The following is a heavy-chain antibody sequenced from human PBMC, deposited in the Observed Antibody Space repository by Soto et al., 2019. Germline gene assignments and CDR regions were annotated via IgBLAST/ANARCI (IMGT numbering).Heavy chain of an antibody. CDR1: GGSISSGGYS. D-gene: IGHD4-4*01. J-gene: IGHJ4*02. V-gene: IGHV4-30-2*01. CDR3: AEGPTTVTTSPVSSFDY. CDR2: IYHSGST. Sequence: PSETLSLTCAVSGGSISSGGYSWSWIRRPPGKGLEWIGYIYHSGSTYYNPSLKSRVTISVDRSKNQFSLKLSSVTAADTAVYYLAEGPTTVTTSPVSSFDYWGQGTLVTVSS.